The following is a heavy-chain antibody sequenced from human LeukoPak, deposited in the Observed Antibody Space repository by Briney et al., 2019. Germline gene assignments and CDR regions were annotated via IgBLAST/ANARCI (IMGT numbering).Heavy chain of an antibody. CDR3: ARGGYCSSTSCYFYYYYYGMDV. V-gene: IGHV1-69*04. CDR2: IIPILGIA. CDR1: GGTFSSYA. J-gene: IGHJ6*02. Sequence: ASVKVSCKASGGTFSSYAISWVRQAPGQGLEWMGRIIPILGIAIFAQKFQGRVTMTRNTSISTAYMELSSLRSEDTAVYYCARGGYCSSTSCYFYYYYYGMDVWGQGTTVTVSS. D-gene: IGHD2-2*01.